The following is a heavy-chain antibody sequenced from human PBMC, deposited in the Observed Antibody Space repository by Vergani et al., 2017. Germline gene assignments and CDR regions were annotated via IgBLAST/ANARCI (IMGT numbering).Heavy chain of an antibody. Sequence: QVQLQESGPGLVKASQTLSLTCSVSGAYVGTGGYYWGLVRPRPGMGLDWNGYIYYSGTPSSNPSLGSRLTISLATSENHLYLKVTSVTGADTAVYYCARQKDYYMDVWGKGATVTVSS. CDR1: GAYVGTGGYY. V-gene: IGHV4-31*03. J-gene: IGHJ6*03. CDR3: ARQKDYYMDV. CDR2: IYYSGTP.